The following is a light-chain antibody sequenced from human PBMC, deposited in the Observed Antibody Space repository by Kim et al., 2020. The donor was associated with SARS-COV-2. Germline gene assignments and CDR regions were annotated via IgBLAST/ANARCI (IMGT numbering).Light chain of an antibody. Sequence: DIQMTQSPSFLSASVGDTVTLTCRASQDIGDSLAWYQQKPGQIPKVLIYAVSSLQAGVPPRYSGSRSGTHFSLTITPVQPEDVATYYCQTYGSAPFTFGPGTKVDIK. J-gene: IGKJ3*01. CDR3: QTYGSAPFT. CDR1: QDIGDS. V-gene: IGKV1-27*01. CDR2: AVS.